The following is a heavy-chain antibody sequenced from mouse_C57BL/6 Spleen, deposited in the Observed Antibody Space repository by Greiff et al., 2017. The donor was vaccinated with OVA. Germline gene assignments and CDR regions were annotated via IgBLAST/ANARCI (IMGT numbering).Heavy chain of an antibody. CDR1: GYTFTSYW. V-gene: IGHV1-69*01. CDR2: IDPSDSYT. J-gene: IGHJ2*01. CDR3: ARAYNYFDY. Sequence: QVQLKQPGAELVMPGASVKLSCKASGYTFTSYWMHWVKQRPGQGLEWIGEIDPSDSYTNYNQKFKGKSTLTVDKSSSTAYMQLSSLTSEDSAVYYCARAYNYFDYWGQGTTLTVSS. D-gene: IGHD2-10*01.